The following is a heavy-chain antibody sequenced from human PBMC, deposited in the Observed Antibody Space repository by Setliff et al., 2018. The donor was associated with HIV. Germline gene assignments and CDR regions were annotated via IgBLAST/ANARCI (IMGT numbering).Heavy chain of an antibody. CDR3: ARCGYSYGWSFDY. J-gene: IGHJ4*02. CDR1: GGSISSSSYY. V-gene: IGHV4-39*01. CDR2: IYYSGST. Sequence: SETLSLTCTVSGGSISSSSYYWGWIRQPPGKGLEWIGSIYYSGSTYYNPSLKSRVTISVDTSKNQFSLKLSSVTATDTAVYYCARCGYSYGWSFDYWGQGTLVTVSS. D-gene: IGHD5-18*01.